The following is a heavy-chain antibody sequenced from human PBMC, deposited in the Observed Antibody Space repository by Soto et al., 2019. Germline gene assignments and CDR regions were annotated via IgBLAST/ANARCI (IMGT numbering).Heavy chain of an antibody. CDR3: ARAGVLAELVLSYYYHYGMDV. Sequence: SETLSLTCAVYGWSFSGYYWSWIRQPPGKGLEWIGEINHSGSTNYNPSLKSRVTMSVDTSKNQCSLKLSSVTAADTAVYYCARAGVLAELVLSYYYHYGMDVWGQGTTVTVSS. CDR1: GWSFSGYY. J-gene: IGHJ6*02. D-gene: IGHD6-6*01. V-gene: IGHV4-34*01. CDR2: INHSGST.